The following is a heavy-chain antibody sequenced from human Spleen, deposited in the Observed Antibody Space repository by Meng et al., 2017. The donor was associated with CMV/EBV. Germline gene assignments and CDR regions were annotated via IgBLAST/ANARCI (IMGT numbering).Heavy chain of an antibody. CDR3: AREGSRITIFGVVIDGTGYYYGMDV. V-gene: IGHV1-69*05. J-gene: IGHJ6*02. CDR2: VIPISGSP. CDR1: GGILSNYA. Sequence: SVKVSCKASGGILSNYAVSWVRQAPGQGLEWLGGVIPISGSPHYPQKFQGRVTMTTDESTGTAYMELSGLTSEDTAVYYCAREGSRITIFGVVIDGTGYYYGMDVWGQGTTVTVSS. D-gene: IGHD3-3*01.